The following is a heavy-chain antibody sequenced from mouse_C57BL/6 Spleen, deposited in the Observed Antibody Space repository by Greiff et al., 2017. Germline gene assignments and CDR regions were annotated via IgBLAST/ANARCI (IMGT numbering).Heavy chain of an antibody. J-gene: IGHJ3*01. V-gene: IGHV14-2*01. CDR3: AGGVPWFAY. CDR1: GFKIKDYY. CDR2: IDPEDGET. Sequence: VHVKQSGAELVKPGASVKLSCTASGFKIKDYYMHWVKQRTEQGLEWIGRIDPEDGETKSAQKFQGKATITADTSSNTAYLQRSSLTSEDTAVYYCAGGVPWFAYWGQGTLVTVSA.